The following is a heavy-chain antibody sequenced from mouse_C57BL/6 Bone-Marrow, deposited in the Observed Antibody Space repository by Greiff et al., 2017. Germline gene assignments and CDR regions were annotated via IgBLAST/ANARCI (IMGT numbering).Heavy chain of an antibody. Sequence: QVQLQQPGAELVKPGASVKLSCKASGYTFTSYWMQWVKQRPGQGLEWIGDIYPGSGSTNYNEKFKSKATLTVDTSSSTAYMQLSSLPSEDSAVYFCARAWGVRCFFAYWGQGALVTVSA. CDR2: IYPGSGST. CDR1: GYTFTSYW. J-gene: IGHJ3*01. V-gene: IGHV1-55*01. CDR3: ARAWGVRCFFAY.